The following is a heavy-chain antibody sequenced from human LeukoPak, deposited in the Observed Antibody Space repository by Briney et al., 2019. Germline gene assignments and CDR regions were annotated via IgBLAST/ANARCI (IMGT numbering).Heavy chain of an antibody. CDR3: ARAHWGIGDYYYYGMDV. CDR1: GYTFTSYG. Sequence: ASVKVSCKASGYTFTSYGISWVRQAPGQGLEWMGWISAYNGNTKYAQKLQGRVTMTTDTSTSTAYMELRSLRSDDTAVYYCARAHWGIGDYYYYGMDVWGQGTTVTVSS. CDR2: ISAYNGNT. D-gene: IGHD7-27*01. J-gene: IGHJ6*02. V-gene: IGHV1-18*01.